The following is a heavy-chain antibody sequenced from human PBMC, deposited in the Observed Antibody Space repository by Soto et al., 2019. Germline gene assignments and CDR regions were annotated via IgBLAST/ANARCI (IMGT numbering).Heavy chain of an antibody. CDR2: IKQAGSEK. D-gene: IGHD6-25*01. CDR3: AREKRANGYFEY. V-gene: IGHV3-7*01. J-gene: IGHJ4*02. CDR1: GFSFSTHY. Sequence: GGSLRLSCAASGFSFSTHYMNWVRQSPGKGLEWVANIKQAGSEKYYVDSVNGRFIISRDDAKNSLFLQVNSLRVEDTAVYYCAREKRANGYFEYWGQGTLVTVSS.